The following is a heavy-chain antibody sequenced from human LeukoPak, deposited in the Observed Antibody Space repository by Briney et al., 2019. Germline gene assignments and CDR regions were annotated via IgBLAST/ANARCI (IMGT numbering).Heavy chain of an antibody. CDR1: GFTFSSYS. CDR3: ARDYSSSSGKHAFDI. D-gene: IGHD6-13*01. V-gene: IGHV3-48*01. CDR2: ISSSSSTI. J-gene: IGHJ3*02. Sequence: GGSLRLSCAASGFTFSSYSMNWVRQAPGKGLEWASYISSSSSTIYYADSVKGRFTISRDNAKNSLFLQMNSLRAEDTAVYYCARDYSSSSGKHAFDIWGQGTMVTVSS.